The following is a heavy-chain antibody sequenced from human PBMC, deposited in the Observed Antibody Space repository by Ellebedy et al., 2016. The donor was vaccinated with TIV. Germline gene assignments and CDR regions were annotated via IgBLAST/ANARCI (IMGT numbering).Heavy chain of an antibody. J-gene: IGHJ4*02. CDR2: IYPGDSDT. D-gene: IGHD5-18*01. Sequence: GGSLRLSXKGSGYSFTSYWIGWVRQMPGKGLEWMGIIYPGDSDTRYSPSFQGQVTISADKSVAYLQWSSLKASNTAMYYCARSSGYYYGHFDYWGQGTLVTVSS. V-gene: IGHV5-51*01. CDR3: ARSSGYYYGHFDY. CDR1: GYSFTSYW.